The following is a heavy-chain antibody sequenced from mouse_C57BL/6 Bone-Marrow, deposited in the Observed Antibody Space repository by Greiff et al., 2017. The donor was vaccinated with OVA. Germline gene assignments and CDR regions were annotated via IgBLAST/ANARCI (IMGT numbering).Heavy chain of an antibody. Sequence: VQLQQSGAELVRPGASVTLSCKASGYTFTDYEMHWVKQTPVHGLEWIGAIDPETGGTAYNQKFKGKAILTADKSSSTAYMELRRLTSEDSAVYYCTREGNSYAMDYWGQGTSVTVSS. J-gene: IGHJ4*01. CDR3: TREGNSYAMDY. CDR2: IDPETGGT. D-gene: IGHD2-1*01. CDR1: GYTFTDYE. V-gene: IGHV1-15*01.